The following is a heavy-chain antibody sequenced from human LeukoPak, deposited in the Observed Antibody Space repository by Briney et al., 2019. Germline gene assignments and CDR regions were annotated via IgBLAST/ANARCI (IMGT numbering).Heavy chain of an antibody. D-gene: IGHD1/OR15-1a*01. J-gene: IGHJ4*02. V-gene: IGHV4-4*07. Sequence: SSETLSLTXTVSGGSISSYYWSWIRQPAGKGLEWIGRIYTSGSTNYNPSLKSRVTMSVDTSKNQFSLKLSSVTAADTAVYYCALEHRRGPFDYWGQGTLVTVSS. CDR1: GGSISSYY. CDR2: IYTSGST. CDR3: ALEHRRGPFDY.